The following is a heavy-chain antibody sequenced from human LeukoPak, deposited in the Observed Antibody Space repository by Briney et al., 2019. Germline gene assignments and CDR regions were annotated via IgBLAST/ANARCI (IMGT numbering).Heavy chain of an antibody. CDR3: AKQKGSASGASDY. J-gene: IGHJ4*02. CDR2: ISGDGGST. Sequence: GGSLRLSCAASGFTFSSYAINWVRQAPGKGLECVSAISGDGGSTYYADSVKGGFTISRDNSKNTMYLQMNSLRAEDTAVYYCAKQKGSASGASDYWGQGTLVTVSS. D-gene: IGHD1-26*01. CDR1: GFTFSSYA. V-gene: IGHV3-23*01.